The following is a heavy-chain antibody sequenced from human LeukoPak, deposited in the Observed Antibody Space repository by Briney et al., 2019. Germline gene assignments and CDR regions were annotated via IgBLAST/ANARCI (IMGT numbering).Heavy chain of an antibody. V-gene: IGHV1-18*01. CDR3: ARVLDDFWSGYYIFDY. J-gene: IGHJ4*02. Sequence: GASVKVSCKSSGYTFTTYGISWMRQAPGQGLEWMGWISAYNGNTNYAQKLQGRVTMTTDTSTSTAYMELRSLRSDDTAVYYCARVLDDFWSGYYIFDYWGQGTLVTVSS. D-gene: IGHD3-3*01. CDR1: GYTFTTYG. CDR2: ISAYNGNT.